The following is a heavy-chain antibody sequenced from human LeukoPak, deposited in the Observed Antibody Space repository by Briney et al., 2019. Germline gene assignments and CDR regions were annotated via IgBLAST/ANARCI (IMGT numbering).Heavy chain of an antibody. CDR1: GFTFSAYA. J-gene: IGHJ6*02. CDR3: ARDLDYYVALDV. CDR2: IGSDNKP. Sequence: PGGSLRHSCEASGFTFSAYAMTWVRQAPGKGLEWVSSIGSDNKPHYSESVKGRFAISRDNSKSMLFLQLNILRAEDTALYYCARDLDYYVALDVWGQGTTVTVSS. V-gene: IGHV3-23*01. D-gene: IGHD3-10*02.